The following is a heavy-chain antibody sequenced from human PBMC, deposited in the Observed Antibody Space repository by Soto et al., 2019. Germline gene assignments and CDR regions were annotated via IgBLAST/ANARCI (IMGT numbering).Heavy chain of an antibody. CDR2: LIPLFGTT. CDR3: ARGPNWGYRFDS. CDR1: GGTFSGHA. V-gene: IGHV1-69*06. J-gene: IGHJ4*02. D-gene: IGHD7-27*01. Sequence: QVQLVQSGAEVKKPGSSVKVSCEASGGTFSGHAISWVRQAPGQGPEWMGGLIPLFGTTQHAQNFQDRLTTTADKSTSTAYMELTSLRFEDSAIDYCARGPNWGYRFDSWGQGTLVTVSS.